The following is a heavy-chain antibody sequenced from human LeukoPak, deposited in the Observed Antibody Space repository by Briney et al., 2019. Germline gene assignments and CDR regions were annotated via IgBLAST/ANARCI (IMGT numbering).Heavy chain of an antibody. D-gene: IGHD5-18*01. CDR3: ARERTAHSYGYIDTFDI. CDR2: ISSDIST. V-gene: IGHV3-53*01. CDR1: GFTVSSNY. Sequence: GGSLRLSCVASGFTVSSNYMSWVRQAPGKGLEWVSLISSDISTYYADSVKGRFIISRDNSKNTLYLQMNSLRAEDTAVYYCARERTAHSYGYIDTFDIWGQGTMVTVSS. J-gene: IGHJ3*02.